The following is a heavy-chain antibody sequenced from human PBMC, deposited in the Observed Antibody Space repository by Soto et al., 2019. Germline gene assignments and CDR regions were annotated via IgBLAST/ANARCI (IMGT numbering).Heavy chain of an antibody. CDR1: GGTFSSYA. Sequence: QVQLVQSGAEVKKPGSSVKVSCKASGGTFSSYAISWVRQAPGQGLEWMGGIIPIFGTANYAQKFQGRVTITPAEPTSTAYMELSSLGSEDTAVYYCARHVPAAGYYYGMDVWGQGTTVTVSS. CDR2: IIPIFGTA. D-gene: IGHD2-2*01. CDR3: ARHVPAAGYYYGMDV. J-gene: IGHJ6*02. V-gene: IGHV1-69*05.